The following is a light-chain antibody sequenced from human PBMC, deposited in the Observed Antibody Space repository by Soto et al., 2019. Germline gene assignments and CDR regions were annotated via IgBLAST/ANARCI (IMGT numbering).Light chain of an antibody. J-gene: IGKJ1*01. CDR2: GAS. V-gene: IGKV3-15*01. Sequence: EIVMTQSPATLSVSPGERATLSCRASQSVSSNLAWYQQKPGQAPRLLIYGASTRATGIPARFSGSGSGTEFTLTISSLQSEDFAVYYCQQYNNWPPGVDTFGQGTKVDI. CDR3: QQYNNWPPGVDT. CDR1: QSVSSN.